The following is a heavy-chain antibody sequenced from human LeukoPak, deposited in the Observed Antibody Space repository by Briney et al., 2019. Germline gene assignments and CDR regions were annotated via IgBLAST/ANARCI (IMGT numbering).Heavy chain of an antibody. CDR3: ATSLRGGYSDLS. D-gene: IGHD3-22*01. CDR1: GFTFSGSW. J-gene: IGHJ5*02. V-gene: IGHV3-74*01. CDR2: IISDGSST. Sequence: GGSLRLSCAASGFTFSGSWVHGVRQAPGKGLVWVSRIISDGSSTNYADSVKGRFTISRDNAMNTLYLQMNSLRVEDTAVYYSATSLRGGYSDLSWGQGTLVTVSS.